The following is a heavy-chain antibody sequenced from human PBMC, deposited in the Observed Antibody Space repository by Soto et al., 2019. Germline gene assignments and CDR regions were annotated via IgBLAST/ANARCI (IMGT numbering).Heavy chain of an antibody. Sequence: PGGSLRLSCAASGFTFSDYYMSWIRRAPGKGLVWVSYISSSGSTIYYADSVKGRFTISRDNAKNSLYLQMNSLRAEDTAVYYCARDEAIAARPGLYYYYGMDVWGQGTTVTVSS. CDR3: ARDEAIAARPGLYYYYGMDV. J-gene: IGHJ6*02. CDR1: GFTFSDYY. D-gene: IGHD6-6*01. V-gene: IGHV3-11*01. CDR2: ISSSGSTI.